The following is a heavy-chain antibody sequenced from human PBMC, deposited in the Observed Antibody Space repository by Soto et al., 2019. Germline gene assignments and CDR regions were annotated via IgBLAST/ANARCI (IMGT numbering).Heavy chain of an antibody. CDR3: AREGYYDSSGYSIWFDL. V-gene: IGHV1-69*05. CDR1: GGTFSSYA. CDR2: IIPIFGTT. J-gene: IGHJ5*02. D-gene: IGHD3-22*01. Sequence: SVKVSCKASGGTFSSYAITWVRQAPGQGLEWMGGIIPIFGTTNYAQKLQGRVTMTTDTSTSTAYMELRSLRSEDTAVYYCAREGYYDSSGYSIWFDLWGQG.